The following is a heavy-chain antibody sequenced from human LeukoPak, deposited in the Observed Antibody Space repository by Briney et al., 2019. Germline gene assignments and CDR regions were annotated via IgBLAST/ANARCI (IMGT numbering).Heavy chain of an antibody. CDR2: IRNKVNSYVT. V-gene: IGHV3-72*01. J-gene: IGHJ4*02. Sequence: GGSLRLSCTASGFTFSAQYMAWVRQAPGKGLELVGRIRNKVNSYVTEYAASVKGRFTISRDDSSNSLYLQMNSLKTEDTAVYYCVRESSGSFYDWGQGTLVTVSS. CDR1: GFTFSAQY. CDR3: VRESSGSFYD. D-gene: IGHD1-26*01.